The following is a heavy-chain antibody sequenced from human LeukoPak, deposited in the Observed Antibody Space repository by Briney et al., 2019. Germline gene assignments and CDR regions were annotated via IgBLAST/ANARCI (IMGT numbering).Heavy chain of an antibody. CDR3: AKDPTDTSSWYIVEYFQH. V-gene: IGHV3-23*01. Sequence: GGSLRLSCAASGFTFSTYAMSWIRQAPGKGPQWVSGISGSGGSTYYTDSVKGRFTISRDNSKNTLYLQMNSLRAEDTAVYYCAKDPTDTSSWYIVEYFQHWGQGTLVTVSS. J-gene: IGHJ1*01. CDR1: GFTFSTYA. D-gene: IGHD6-13*01. CDR2: ISGSGGST.